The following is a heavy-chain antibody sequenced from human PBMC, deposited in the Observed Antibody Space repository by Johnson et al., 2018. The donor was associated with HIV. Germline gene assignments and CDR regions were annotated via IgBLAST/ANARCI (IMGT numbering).Heavy chain of an antibody. CDR3: ARESGYFGNPAFDI. Sequence: VQLVESGGGLEQPGRSLRLSCAASGFKFDDYAMHWVRQVPGKGLEWVSGISWNSGSIGSADSVKGRFTISRDNSKNTVYLQMNSLRTEDTAMYYCARESGYFGNPAFDIWGQGTMVTVSS. V-gene: IGHV3-9*01. CDR1: GFKFDDYA. D-gene: IGHD5-12*01. J-gene: IGHJ3*02. CDR2: ISWNSGSI.